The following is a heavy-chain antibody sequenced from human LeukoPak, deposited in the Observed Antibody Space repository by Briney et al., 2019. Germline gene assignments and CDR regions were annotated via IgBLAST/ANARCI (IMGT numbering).Heavy chain of an antibody. D-gene: IGHD2-21*01. CDR1: GFTFTNYW. Sequence: PGGSLRLSCAASGFTFTNYWMSWVRQAPGKGLEWVANIKQDESEKYYVDSVKGRFTISRDNAKNSLYLQMNSLRAEDTAVYYCARDPYYSFDYWGQGTLVTVAS. CDR2: IKQDESEK. CDR3: ARDPYYSFDY. J-gene: IGHJ4*02. V-gene: IGHV3-7*04.